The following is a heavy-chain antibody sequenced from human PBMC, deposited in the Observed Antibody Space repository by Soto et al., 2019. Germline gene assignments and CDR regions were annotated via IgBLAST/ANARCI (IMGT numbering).Heavy chain of an antibody. CDR2: IWYDGSNK. Sequence: GGSLRLSCAASGFTFSSYGMHWVRQAPGKGLEWVAVIWYDGSNKYYADSVKGRFTISRDNSKNTLYLQMNSLGADDTAVYYCAREELPTVTNYYYMDVWGKGTTVTVSS. D-gene: IGHD4-17*01. CDR3: AREELPTVTNYYYMDV. J-gene: IGHJ6*03. CDR1: GFTFSSYG. V-gene: IGHV3-33*01.